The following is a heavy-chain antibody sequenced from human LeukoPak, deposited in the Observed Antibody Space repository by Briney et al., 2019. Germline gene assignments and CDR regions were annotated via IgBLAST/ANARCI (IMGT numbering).Heavy chain of an antibody. Sequence: SETLSLTCTVSGGSISSHYWSWIRQPPGKGLEWIGYIYYSGSTNYNPSLKSRVTISVDTSKNQFSLKLSSVTAADTAVYCCARLGSSSWYVSYYYGMDVWGQGTTVTVSS. CDR3: ARLGSSSWYVSYYYGMDV. CDR2: IYYSGST. D-gene: IGHD6-13*01. J-gene: IGHJ6*02. CDR1: GGSISSHY. V-gene: IGHV4-59*08.